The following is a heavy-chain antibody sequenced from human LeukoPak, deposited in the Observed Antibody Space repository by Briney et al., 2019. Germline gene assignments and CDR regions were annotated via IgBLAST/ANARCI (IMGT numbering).Heavy chain of an antibody. V-gene: IGHV1-69*06. CDR2: IIPIFGTA. D-gene: IGHD6-19*01. J-gene: IGHJ4*02. CDR1: GYTFTSYG. Sequence: SVKVSCKASGYTFTSYGISWVRQAPGQGLEWMGGIIPIFGTANYAQKFQGRVTITADKSTSTAYMELSSLRSEDTAVYYCATSGYSSGWYGYWGQGTLVTVSS. CDR3: ATSGYSSGWYGY.